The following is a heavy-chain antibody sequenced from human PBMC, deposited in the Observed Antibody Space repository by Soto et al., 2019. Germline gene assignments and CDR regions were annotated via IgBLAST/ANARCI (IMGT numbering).Heavy chain of an antibody. Sequence: GGSLRLSCAASGFTFSSYAMSWVRQAPGKGLEWVSAISGSGGSTYYADSVKGRFTISRDNSKNTLYLQMNSLRAEDTAVYYCAKVATMVRGVLNYYYYMDVCGKGTTVTVSS. CDR2: ISGSGGST. CDR1: GFTFSSYA. CDR3: AKVATMVRGVLNYYYYMDV. D-gene: IGHD3-10*01. J-gene: IGHJ6*03. V-gene: IGHV3-23*01.